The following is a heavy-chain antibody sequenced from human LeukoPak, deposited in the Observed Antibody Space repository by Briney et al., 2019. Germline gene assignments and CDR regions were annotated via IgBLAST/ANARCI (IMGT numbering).Heavy chain of an antibody. J-gene: IGHJ4*02. Sequence: PGGSLRLSCAASGFTFSSYAMHWVRQAPGKGLEWVAVISYDGSNKYYADSVKGRFTTSRDNSKNTLYLQMNSLRAEDTAVYYCARAPRAAITMIVVVPLGPFDYWGQGTLVTVSS. CDR2: ISYDGSNK. CDR3: ARAPRAAITMIVVVPLGPFDY. D-gene: IGHD3-22*01. V-gene: IGHV3-30-3*01. CDR1: GFTFSSYA.